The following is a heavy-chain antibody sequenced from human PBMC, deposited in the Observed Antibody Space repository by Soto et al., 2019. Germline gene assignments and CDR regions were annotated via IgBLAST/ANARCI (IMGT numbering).Heavy chain of an antibody. CDR3: ARVKVGGIAARPHYFDY. CDR2: IIPIFGTA. Sequence: QVQLVQSGAEVQKPGSSVKVSCKASGGTFSSYAISWVRQAPGQGLEWMGGIIPIFGTANYAQKFQGRVTITADESTSTAYMELSSLRSEDTAVYYCARVKVGGIAARPHYFDYWGQGTLVTVSS. J-gene: IGHJ4*02. CDR1: GGTFSSYA. D-gene: IGHD6-6*01. V-gene: IGHV1-69*01.